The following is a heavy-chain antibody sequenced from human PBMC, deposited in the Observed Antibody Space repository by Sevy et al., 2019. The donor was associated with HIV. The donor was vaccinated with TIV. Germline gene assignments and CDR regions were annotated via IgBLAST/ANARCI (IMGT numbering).Heavy chain of an antibody. CDR2: INQDGSEK. Sequence: GGSLRLSCAASGFTFKSYWMTWVRQAPRKGLEWVANINQDGSEKYYSDSLKGRFSISRDNSKNSVHLQINTLRAEDTAVYYCAREGSAYDTYYYHYAMDVWGQGTTVTVSS. CDR3: AREGSAYDTYYYHYAMDV. D-gene: IGHD5-12*01. CDR1: GFTFKSYW. V-gene: IGHV3-7*01. J-gene: IGHJ6*02.